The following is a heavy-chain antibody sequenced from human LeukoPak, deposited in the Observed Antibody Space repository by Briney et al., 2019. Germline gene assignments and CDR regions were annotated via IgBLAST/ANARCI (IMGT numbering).Heavy chain of an antibody. J-gene: IGHJ3*02. CDR2: IFYSGST. CDR1: GFIFSTSW. CDR3: AKSNGYGLVDI. Sequence: PGGSLRLSCTASGFIFSTSWMTWVRQPPGKGLEWIGNIFYSGSTYYSPSLKSRVTISLDTSRNQFSLKLNSVTAADTAVYYCAKSNGYGLVDIWGQGTMVTVSS. D-gene: IGHD3-10*01. V-gene: IGHV4-4*02.